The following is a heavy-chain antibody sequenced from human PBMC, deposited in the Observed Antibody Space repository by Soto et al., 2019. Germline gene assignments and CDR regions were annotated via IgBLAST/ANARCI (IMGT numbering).Heavy chain of an antibody. V-gene: IGHV3-21*01. D-gene: IGHD3-10*01. Sequence: EVQLVESGGGLVKPGGSLRLSCAASGFTFSSYSMNWVRQAPGKGLEWVSSISSSSSYIYYADSVKGRFTISRDNAKNSLYLQMISMRAEDTAVYYFARESWITMVRGVTYNWFDPWGQGTLVTVSS. J-gene: IGHJ5*02. CDR3: ARESWITMVRGVTYNWFDP. CDR2: ISSSSSYI. CDR1: GFTFSSYS.